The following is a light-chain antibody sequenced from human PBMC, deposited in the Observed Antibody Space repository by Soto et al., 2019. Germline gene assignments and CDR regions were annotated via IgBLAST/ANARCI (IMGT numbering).Light chain of an antibody. V-gene: IGKV1-9*01. Sequence: DIQLTQSPSFLSASVGDRVTITCRASQGINSYLAWYQQKLGKVPKLLIYAASTLQSGVPSRFSGSGSGTEFNLTIISLKPEDFATYYCQQINSHPITFGQGTRLEI. CDR2: AAS. CDR3: QQINSHPIT. CDR1: QGINSY. J-gene: IGKJ5*01.